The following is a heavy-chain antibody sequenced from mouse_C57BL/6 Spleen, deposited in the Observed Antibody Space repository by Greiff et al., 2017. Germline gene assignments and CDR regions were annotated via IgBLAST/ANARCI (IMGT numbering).Heavy chain of an antibody. D-gene: IGHD2-4*01. V-gene: IGHV1-19*01. J-gene: IGHJ4*01. CDR1: GYTFTDYY. CDR3: ARSDYDGNYAMDY. CDR2: INPYNGGT. Sequence: EVQLQQSGPVLVKPGASVKMSCKASGYTFTDYYMNWVKQSHGKSLEWIGVINPYNGGTSYNQKFKGKATLTVDKSSSTAYMELNSLTSEDSAVYYSARSDYDGNYAMDYWGQGTSVTVSS.